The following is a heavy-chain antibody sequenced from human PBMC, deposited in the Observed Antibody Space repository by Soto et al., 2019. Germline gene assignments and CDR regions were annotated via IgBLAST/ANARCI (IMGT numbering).Heavy chain of an antibody. D-gene: IGHD2-21*02. Sequence: SDTLSLTCIVSGGSISSEYYHWTWIRQSPGKGLEWIGYIHYTGSIMYNPSFKSRLTMAVDTSKNQFSLQLTSVTAADTAVYFCAREDDGGDRDYYGLDIWGQGTTVTVSS. CDR2: IHYTGSI. J-gene: IGHJ6*02. V-gene: IGHV4-30-4*02. CDR3: AREDDGGDRDYYGLDI. CDR1: GGSISSEYYH.